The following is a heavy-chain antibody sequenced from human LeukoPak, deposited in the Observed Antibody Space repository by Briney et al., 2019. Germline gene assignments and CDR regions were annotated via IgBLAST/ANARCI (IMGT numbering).Heavy chain of an antibody. CDR2: ISSSGSTI. D-gene: IGHD6-13*01. Sequence: GGSLRLSCAASGFTFSSYEMNWVRQAPGKGLEWVSYISSSGSTIYYADSVKGRFTISRDNAKSSLYLQMNSLRAEDTAVYYCARDPRSSSWYYWGQGTLVTVSS. CDR1: GFTFSSYE. J-gene: IGHJ4*02. V-gene: IGHV3-48*03. CDR3: ARDPRSSSWYY.